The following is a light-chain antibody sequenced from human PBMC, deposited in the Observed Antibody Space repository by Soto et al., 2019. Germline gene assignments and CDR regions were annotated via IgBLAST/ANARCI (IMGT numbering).Light chain of an antibody. Sequence: QSVLTQPPSVSEAPGQRVTISCTGSSSNIGAGYEAHWYQQVPGTAPKLLIYENNNRPSGVPDRFSGSKSGTSASLAITGLQAEDEAEYYCQSYDSSLRGYVFGTGTSSPS. V-gene: IGLV1-40*01. CDR2: ENN. CDR3: QSYDSSLRGYV. CDR1: SSNIGAGYE. J-gene: IGLJ1*01.